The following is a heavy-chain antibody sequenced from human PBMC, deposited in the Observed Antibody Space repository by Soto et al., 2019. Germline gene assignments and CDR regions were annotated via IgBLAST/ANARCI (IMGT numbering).Heavy chain of an antibody. CDR3: ARDHWRQHGSSWRYFGLDV. CDR1: GDSISGYY. CDR2: IYYSGTT. V-gene: IGHV4-59*01. J-gene: IGHJ6*02. Sequence: QVQLQESGPGQLQPSETLSLTCTVSGDSISGYYWSWIRQPPGKGLEWIGYIYYSGTTAYSPSLTSRVTISIDTSRRQFSLQLRYVTAADTAVYYCARDHWRQHGSSWRYFGLDVWGQGTTVTVSS. D-gene: IGHD6-13*01.